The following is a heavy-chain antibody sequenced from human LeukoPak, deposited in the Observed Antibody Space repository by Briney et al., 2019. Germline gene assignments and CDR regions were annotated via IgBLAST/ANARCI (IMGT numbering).Heavy chain of an antibody. J-gene: IGHJ6*02. D-gene: IGHD3-9*01. CDR3: AIRGSYDSLTGYYVFRDQFALDV. V-gene: IGHV1-24*01. CDR2: YEPADGET. Sequence: ASVKVSCKVSGHTLIELSMHWIRQAPGRELEWVGSYEPADGETTYAQKFQGRVTLTEDTSRNTAYMEVNSLRSEDTAVYYCAIRGSYDSLTGYYVFRDQFALDVWGQGTTVIVSS. CDR1: GHTLIELS.